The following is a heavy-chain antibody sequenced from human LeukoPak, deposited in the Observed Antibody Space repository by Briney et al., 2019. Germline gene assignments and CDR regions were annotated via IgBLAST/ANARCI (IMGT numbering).Heavy chain of an antibody. Sequence: GGSLRLSSAASGFTFSSYAMSWVRQAPGKGLEWVANIKQDGSETHYVDSVRGRFIVSRDNAKNSVSLQMNSLGVEDTAIYYCARDFAAAVGWGQGTLVTVSS. V-gene: IGHV3-7*01. J-gene: IGHJ4*02. CDR2: IKQDGSET. D-gene: IGHD2-15*01. CDR3: ARDFAAAVG. CDR1: GFTFSSYA.